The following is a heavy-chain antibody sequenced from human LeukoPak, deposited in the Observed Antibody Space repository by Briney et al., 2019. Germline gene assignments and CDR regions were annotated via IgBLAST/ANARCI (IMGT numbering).Heavy chain of an antibody. Sequence: ASVKVSCKASGYTFTSYGISWVRQAPGQGLEWMGWISAYNGNTNYAQKLQGRVTMTTDTSTSTAYMELRSLRSDDTAVYYCARETAPIAVARWFDPWGQGTLVTVSS. J-gene: IGHJ5*02. CDR3: ARETAPIAVARWFDP. CDR2: ISAYNGNT. V-gene: IGHV1-18*01. D-gene: IGHD6-13*01. CDR1: GYTFTSYG.